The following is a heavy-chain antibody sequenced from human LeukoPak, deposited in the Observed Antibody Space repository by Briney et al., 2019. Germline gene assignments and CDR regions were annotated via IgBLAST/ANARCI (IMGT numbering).Heavy chain of an antibody. J-gene: IGHJ4*02. V-gene: IGHV4-59*01. CDR3: ARGYYDFWSGYYRGYFDY. D-gene: IGHD3-3*01. CDR1: GGSISSYY. Sequence: SETLSLTCTVSGGSISSYYWSWIRQPPGKGLEWIGYIYYSGSTNYNPSLKSRVTISVDTSKNQFSLKLSSVTAADTAVYYCARGYYDFWSGYYRGYFDYWGQGTLVTVSS. CDR2: IYYSGST.